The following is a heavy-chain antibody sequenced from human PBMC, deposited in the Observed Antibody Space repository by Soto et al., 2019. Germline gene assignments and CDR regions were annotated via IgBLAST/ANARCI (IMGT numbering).Heavy chain of an antibody. V-gene: IGHV4-39*01. CDR1: GGSISSSSYY. D-gene: IGHD3-3*02. CDR3: ASPKIAFYNWFDP. CDR2: IYYSGST. Sequence: QLQLQESGPGLVKPSETLSLTCTVSGGSISSSSYYWGWIRQPPGKGLEWIGSIYYSGSTYYNPSLKILVTMSVDTSKNQFSLKLSSVTAADTAVYYCASPKIAFYNWFDPWGQGTLVTVSS. J-gene: IGHJ5*02.